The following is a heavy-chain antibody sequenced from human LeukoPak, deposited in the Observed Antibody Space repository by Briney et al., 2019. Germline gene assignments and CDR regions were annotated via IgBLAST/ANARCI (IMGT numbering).Heavy chain of an antibody. CDR1: GFTFSSYA. CDR3: TYEQRAPYYFDY. D-gene: IGHD3-22*01. J-gene: IGHJ4*02. CDR2: ISYDGSEK. Sequence: GRSLRLSCAASGFTFSSYAMHWVHQAPGKGLEWVALISYDGSEKYYADSVKGRFTISRDNSKNTLYLQMNSLRAEDTAVYYCTYEQRAPYYFDYWGQGTLVTVSS. V-gene: IGHV3-30-3*01.